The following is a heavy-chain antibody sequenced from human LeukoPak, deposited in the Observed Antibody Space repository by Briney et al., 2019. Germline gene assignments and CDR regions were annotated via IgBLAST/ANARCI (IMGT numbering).Heavy chain of an antibody. CDR2: IWYGGTNK. D-gene: IGHD3-10*01. Sequence: GGSLRLSCAASGFTFSSYGMHWVRQAPGKGLEWVAVIWYGGTNKYYADSVKGRFTISRDNSKNTLYHQMNSLRAEDTAVYYCARGGRPPMVRGAWFDPWGQGTLVTVSS. CDR3: ARGGRPPMVRGAWFDP. V-gene: IGHV3-33*01. CDR1: GFTFSSYG. J-gene: IGHJ5*02.